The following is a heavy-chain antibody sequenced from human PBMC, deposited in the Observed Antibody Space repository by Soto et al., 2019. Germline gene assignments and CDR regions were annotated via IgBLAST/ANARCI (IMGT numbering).Heavy chain of an antibody. Sequence: DYATPVKGRSAISRDDSRNTLYLHMNSLKTEDTAVYYCTTNEITGSTNDAFDIWGQGTTVTVSS. V-gene: IGHV3-15*01. D-gene: IGHD1-7*01. CDR3: TTNEITGSTNDAFDI. J-gene: IGHJ3*02.